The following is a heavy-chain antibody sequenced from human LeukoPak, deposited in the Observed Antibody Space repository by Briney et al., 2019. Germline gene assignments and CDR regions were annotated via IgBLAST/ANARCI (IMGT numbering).Heavy chain of an antibody. CDR2: ISGSGGST. V-gene: IGHV3-23*01. D-gene: IGHD2-2*01. Sequence: PGGSLRLSCAASGFTFSSYAMSWVRQAPGKGLEWVSAISGSGGSTYYADSVKGRLTISRDNSKNTLYLQMNSLRAEDTAVYYCAKRYCSSTSCSKHYYYYYGMDVWGQGTTVTVSS. CDR3: AKRYCSSTSCSKHYYYYYGMDV. J-gene: IGHJ6*02. CDR1: GFTFSSYA.